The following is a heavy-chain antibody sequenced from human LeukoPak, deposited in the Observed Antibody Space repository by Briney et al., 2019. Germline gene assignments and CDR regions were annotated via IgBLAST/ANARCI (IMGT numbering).Heavy chain of an antibody. J-gene: IGHJ5*02. V-gene: IGHV4-30-4*01. Sequence: PSETLSLTCTVSGGSISSGDYYWSWIRQPPGKGLEWIGYIYYSGSTYYNPSLKSRVTISVDTSKNQFSLKLSSVTAADTAVYYCARVESEIAPSHPYNWFDPWGQGTLDTVSS. CDR2: IYYSGST. D-gene: IGHD6-13*01. CDR1: GGSISSGDYY. CDR3: ARVESEIAPSHPYNWFDP.